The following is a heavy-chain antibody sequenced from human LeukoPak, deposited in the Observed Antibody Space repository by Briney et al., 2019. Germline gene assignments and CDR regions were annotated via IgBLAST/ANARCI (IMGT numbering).Heavy chain of an antibody. J-gene: IGHJ6*03. CDR1: GFTFSSYA. CDR3: ARSSTHSGSYYYHYHYYYYMDV. V-gene: IGHV3-74*01. CDR2: INSDGSST. D-gene: IGHD1-26*01. Sequence: GGSLRLSCAASGFTFSSYAMSWVRQAPGKGLVWVSRINSDGSSTSYADSVKGRFTISRDNAKNTLYLQMNSLRAEDTAVYYCARSSTHSGSYYYHYHYYYYMDVWGKGTTVTVSS.